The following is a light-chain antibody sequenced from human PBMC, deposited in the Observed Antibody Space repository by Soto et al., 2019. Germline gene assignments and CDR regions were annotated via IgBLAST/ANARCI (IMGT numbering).Light chain of an antibody. V-gene: IGKV3-11*01. J-gene: IGKJ1*01. CDR1: QSVSSY. Sequence: EIVLTQSPATLSLSPGERATLSCRASQSVSSYLAWYQQKPGQAPRLLIYDASNRATGIPARFSGSGSGTDFTLTISSLEPEDFAVYYCQQYHIWPPWTFGQGTKVDIK. CDR3: QQYHIWPPWT. CDR2: DAS.